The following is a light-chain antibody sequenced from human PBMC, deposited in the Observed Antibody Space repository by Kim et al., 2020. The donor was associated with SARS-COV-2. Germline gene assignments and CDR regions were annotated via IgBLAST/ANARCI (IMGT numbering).Light chain of an antibody. CDR2: GTS. Sequence: LSPGEGVTPSCRASQRVTSRSLAWYQQKPGQAPRLLIYGTSNRAPGIPDRFSGSGSGTDFTLTINRLEPDDFAVYYCQHYGTSPYTFGLGTKLEIK. CDR1: QRVTSRS. V-gene: IGKV3-20*01. J-gene: IGKJ2*01. CDR3: QHYGTSPYT.